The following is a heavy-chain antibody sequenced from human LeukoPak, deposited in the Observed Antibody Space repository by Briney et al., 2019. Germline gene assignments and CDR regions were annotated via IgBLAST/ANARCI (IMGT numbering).Heavy chain of an antibody. CDR1: GFTVNSNY. V-gene: IGHV3-53*01. Sequence: SGGSLRLSCAASGFTVNSNYMSWVRQAPGKGLEWVSVIYSGGSTYYADSVKGRFTISRDNSKNTLYLQMNSLRDEDTAVYYCASISWMVFDYWGQGTLVTVSS. CDR3: ASISWMVFDY. D-gene: IGHD3-3*02. CDR2: IYSGGST. J-gene: IGHJ4*02.